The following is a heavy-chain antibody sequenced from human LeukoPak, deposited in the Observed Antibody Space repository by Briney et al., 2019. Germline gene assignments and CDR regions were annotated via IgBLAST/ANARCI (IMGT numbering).Heavy chain of an antibody. V-gene: IGHV3-30*18. CDR2: ISYDGSNK. Sequence: PGGSLRLSCAASGLTFSSYGMHWVRQAPGKGLEWVAVISYDGSNKYNADSVKGRFTISRDNSKNTLYLQMNSLRAEDTAVYYCAKELWFGELLFSFDYWGQGTLVTVSS. D-gene: IGHD3-10*01. CDR3: AKELWFGELLFSFDY. CDR1: GLTFSSYG. J-gene: IGHJ4*02.